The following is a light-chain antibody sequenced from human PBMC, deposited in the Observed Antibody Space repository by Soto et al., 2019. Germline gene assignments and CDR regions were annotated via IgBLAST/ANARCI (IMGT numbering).Light chain of an antibody. CDR1: QGINSA. J-gene: IGKJ3*01. V-gene: IGKV1-13*02. CDR2: DAS. CDR3: QQFNSYPRT. Sequence: AIQLTQSPSSLSASVGDRVTITCRASQGINSALAWYQQKPGKAPKLLIYDASSLESGVPSRFSGSGSGTDFTLSISSLQPEDYATYYCQQFNSYPRTFGPGTKVDIK.